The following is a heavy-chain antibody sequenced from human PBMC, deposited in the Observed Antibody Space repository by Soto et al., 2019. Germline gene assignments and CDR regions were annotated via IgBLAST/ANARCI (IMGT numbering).Heavy chain of an antibody. D-gene: IGHD3-9*01. V-gene: IGHV3-33*01. CDR1: GFTFSSYG. CDR3: ARAFAYVILTGYYSHYCGMDV. Sequence: QVQLVESGGGVVQPGRSLRLSCAASGFTFSSYGMHWVRQAPGKGLVWVAVIWYDGSNKYYAEAVKGRFTISRDNSKNTLYLQMNSLRVEDTAVYYCARAFAYVILTGYYSHYCGMDVWGQGTTVTVSS. CDR2: IWYDGSNK. J-gene: IGHJ6*02.